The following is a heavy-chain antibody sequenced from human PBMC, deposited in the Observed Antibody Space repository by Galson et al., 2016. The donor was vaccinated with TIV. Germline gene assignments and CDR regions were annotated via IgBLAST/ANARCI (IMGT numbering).Heavy chain of an antibody. J-gene: IGHJ3*02. Sequence: SVKVSCKASGDTFSSLSIIWVRQAPGQGLEWMGRIIPLLDKTNYVQKFQDRVTITADRSMSTAYMELSSLRSEDTAVYYCAGEVAHVDSVILNADAFDIWGQGTKVTVSS. CDR3: AGEVAHVDSVILNADAFDI. CDR1: GDTFSSLS. D-gene: IGHD3-16*01. CDR2: IIPLLDKT. V-gene: IGHV1-69*08.